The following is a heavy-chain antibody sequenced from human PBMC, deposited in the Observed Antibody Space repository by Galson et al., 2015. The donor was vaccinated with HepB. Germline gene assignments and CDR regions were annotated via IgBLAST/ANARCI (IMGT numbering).Heavy chain of an antibody. CDR1: GYTFTGYY. J-gene: IGHJ4*02. D-gene: IGHD6-13*01. CDR3: ARGKSSSWFRRYYFDY. CDR2: INPNSGGT. Sequence: SVKVSCKASGYTFTGYYMHWVRQAPGQGLEWMGRINPNSGGTNYAQKFQGRVTMTRDTSISTAYMELSRLRSDDTAVYYCARGKSSSWFRRYYFDYWGQGTLVTVSS. V-gene: IGHV1-2*06.